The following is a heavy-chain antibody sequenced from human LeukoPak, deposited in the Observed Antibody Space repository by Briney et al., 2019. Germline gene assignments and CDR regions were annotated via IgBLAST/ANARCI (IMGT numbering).Heavy chain of an antibody. CDR2: ISDSGSAT. D-gene: IGHD4-17*01. Sequence: GGSLRLSCAASGFTFRSYAMNWVRQAPGKGLEWVSAISDSGSATYYADSVKGRFTISRDNSKSTLYLQMNSLRAEDTAVYYCAKDQYGEAFDIWGPGTMVTVSS. CDR1: GFTFRSYA. CDR3: AKDQYGEAFDI. J-gene: IGHJ3*02. V-gene: IGHV3-23*01.